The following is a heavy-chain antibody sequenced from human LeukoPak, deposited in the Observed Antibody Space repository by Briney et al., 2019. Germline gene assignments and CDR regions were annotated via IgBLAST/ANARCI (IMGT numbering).Heavy chain of an antibody. Sequence: GGSLRLSCSASGFTFSSYAMHWVRQAPGKGLEYVSAISSNGGSTYYADSVKGRFTISRDNSKNTLYLQMNSLRAEDTAVYYCAKKDKTYYDFWSGLGTAFDIWGQGTMVTVSS. D-gene: IGHD3-3*01. CDR1: GFTFSSYA. V-gene: IGHV3-64*04. CDR2: ISSNGGST. J-gene: IGHJ3*02. CDR3: AKKDKTYYDFWSGLGTAFDI.